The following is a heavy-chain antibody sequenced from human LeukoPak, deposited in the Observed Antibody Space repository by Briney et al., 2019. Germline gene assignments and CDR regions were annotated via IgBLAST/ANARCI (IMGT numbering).Heavy chain of an antibody. D-gene: IGHD3-3*01. CDR3: ARANLREYDFWSGYPNPYGMDV. J-gene: IGHJ6*02. CDR1: GGSISSNN. V-gene: IGHV4-59*01. Sequence: SETLSLTCTVSGGSISSNNWSWIRHPPGQGLEWIGNIYYSESTNYNPPPKSSTTISVATTKTQFPLKLNPVTAADAAVYYAARANLREYDFWSGYPNPYGMDVWGQETTVTVSS. CDR2: IYYSEST.